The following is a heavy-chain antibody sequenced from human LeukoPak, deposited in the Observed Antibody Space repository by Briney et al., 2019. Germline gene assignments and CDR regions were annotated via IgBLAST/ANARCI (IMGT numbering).Heavy chain of an antibody. J-gene: IGHJ4*02. CDR3: ARGGRSYHSTGYYYDYYFDY. V-gene: IGHV3-7*01. CDR2: IKQDGSEK. CDR1: GFPFSNYW. D-gene: IGHD3-22*01. Sequence: PGGSLRLSCAASGFPFSNYWMSWVRQAPGKGLEWVADIKQDGSEKYYVDSVKGRFTISRDNAKNSLYLQMNSLRAEDTAVYYCARGGRSYHSTGYYYDYYFDYWGQGTLVTVSS.